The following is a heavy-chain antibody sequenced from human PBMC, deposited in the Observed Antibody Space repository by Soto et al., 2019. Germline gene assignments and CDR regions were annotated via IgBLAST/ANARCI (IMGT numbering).Heavy chain of an antibody. V-gene: IGHV4-34*01. CDR2: INHSGST. J-gene: IGHJ4*02. CDR3: ARGGYDFWSGYPPRY. Sequence: SETLSLTCAVYGGSFSGYYWSWIRQPPGKGLEWIGEINHSGSTNYNPSLKSRVTVSVDTSKNQFSLKLSSVTAADTAVYYCARGGYDFWSGYPPRYWGQGTLVTVSS. D-gene: IGHD3-3*01. CDR1: GGSFSGYY.